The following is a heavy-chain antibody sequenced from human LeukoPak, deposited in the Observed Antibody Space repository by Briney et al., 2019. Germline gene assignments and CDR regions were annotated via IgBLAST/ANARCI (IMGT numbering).Heavy chain of an antibody. D-gene: IGHD3-22*01. CDR1: GFTFSSYS. CDR2: ISSSSSYI. Sequence: GGSLRLSCAASGFTFSSYSMNWVRQAPGKGLEWVPSISSSSSYIYYADSVKGRFTISRDNAKNSLYLQMNSLRAEDTAVYYCARDQGETGDSSGYYYVCDYWGQGTLVTVSS. V-gene: IGHV3-21*01. CDR3: ARDQGETGDSSGYYYVCDY. J-gene: IGHJ4*02.